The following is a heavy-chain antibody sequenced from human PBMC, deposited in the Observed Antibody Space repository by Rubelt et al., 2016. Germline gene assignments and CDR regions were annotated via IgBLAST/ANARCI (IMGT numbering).Heavy chain of an antibody. CDR2: IYPGDSDT. D-gene: IGHD3-3*01. V-gene: IGHV5-51*01. CDR1: GYSFTSYW. Sequence: EVQLVQSGAEVKKPGESLKISCKGSGYSFTSYWIGWVRQMPGKGLEWMGIIYPGDSDTRYSPSFQGQGTISADKAISTAYRQWSSRKASDTAMYYCVTKSGYSDLSFDYWGQGTLVTVSS. CDR3: VTKSGYSDLSFDY. J-gene: IGHJ4*02.